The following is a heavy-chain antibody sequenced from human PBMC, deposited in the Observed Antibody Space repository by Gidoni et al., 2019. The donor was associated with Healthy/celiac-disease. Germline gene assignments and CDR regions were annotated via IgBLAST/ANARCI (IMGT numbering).Heavy chain of an antibody. CDR3: TTGHRGLVVVIQGY. CDR1: VFTFRNAW. J-gene: IGHJ4*02. CDR2: SKRKTDGGTT. V-gene: IGHV3-15*01. D-gene: IGHD3-22*01. Sequence: EVQLVESGGGLVKPGGSLRLSCAASVFTFRNAWMSWVGQAPGKGLEWVGRSKRKTDGGTTDYAEPVKGRFTISRDDSKNTLYLQMNRLKAEDTAVYYCTTGHRGLVVVIQGYWGQGTLVTVSS.